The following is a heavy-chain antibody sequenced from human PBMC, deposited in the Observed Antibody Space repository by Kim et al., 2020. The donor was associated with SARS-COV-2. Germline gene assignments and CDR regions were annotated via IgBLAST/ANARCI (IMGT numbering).Heavy chain of an antibody. V-gene: IGHV3-9*01. D-gene: IGHD3-22*01. J-gene: IGHJ4*02. CDR1: GFTFDDYA. CDR2: ISWNSGSI. CDR3: AKDQGYYYDSSGFYFDY. Sequence: GGSLRLSCAASGFTFDDYAMHWVRQAPGKGLEWVSGISWNSGSIGYADSVKGRFTISRDNAKNSLYLQMNSLRAEDTALYYCAKDQGYYYDSSGFYFDYWGQGTLVTVSS.